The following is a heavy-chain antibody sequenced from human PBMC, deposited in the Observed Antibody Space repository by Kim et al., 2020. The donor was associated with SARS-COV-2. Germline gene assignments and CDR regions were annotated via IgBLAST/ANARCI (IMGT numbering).Heavy chain of an antibody. V-gene: IGHV1-3*01. CDR2: INAGNGNT. CDR3: ARGGIYDSSGYSNWFDP. CDR1: GYTFTSYA. D-gene: IGHD3-22*01. J-gene: IGHJ5*02. Sequence: ASVKVSCKASGYTFTSYAMHWVRQAPGQRLEWMGWINAGNGNTKYSQKFQGRVTITRDTSASTAYMELSSLRSEDTAVYYCARGGIYDSSGYSNWFDPWGQGTLVTVSS.